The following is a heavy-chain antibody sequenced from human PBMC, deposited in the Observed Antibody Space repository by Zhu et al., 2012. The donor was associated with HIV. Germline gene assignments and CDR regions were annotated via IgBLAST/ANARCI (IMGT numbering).Heavy chain of an antibody. J-gene: IGHJ1*01. CDR1: GGSFSGYY. V-gene: IGHV4-34*01. CDR2: INHSGST. Sequence: QVQLQQWGAGLLKPSETLSLTCAVYGGSFSGYYWSWIRQPPGKGLEWIGEINHSGSTNYNPSLKSRVTISVDTSKNQFSLKLSSVTAADTAVYYCARHGIAAATYFQHVGPGPPVVHRLL. CDR3: ARHGIAAATYFQH. D-gene: IGHD6-13*01.